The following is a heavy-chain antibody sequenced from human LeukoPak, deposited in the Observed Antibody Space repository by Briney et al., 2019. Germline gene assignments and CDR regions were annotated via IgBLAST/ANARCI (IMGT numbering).Heavy chain of an antibody. J-gene: IGHJ6*03. V-gene: IGHV4-4*07. D-gene: IGHD6-13*01. Sequence: PSGTLSLTCTVSGGSISSYYWSWIRQPAGKGLEWIGRIYTSGSTNYNPSLKSRVTMSVDTSKNQFSLKLSSVTAADTAVYYCARDIWAAAGPAGYYYYMDVWGKGTTVTISS. CDR3: ARDIWAAAGPAGYYYYMDV. CDR1: GGSISSYY. CDR2: IYTSGST.